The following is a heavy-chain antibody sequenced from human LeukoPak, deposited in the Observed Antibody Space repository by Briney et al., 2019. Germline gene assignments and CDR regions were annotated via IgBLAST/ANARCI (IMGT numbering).Heavy chain of an antibody. D-gene: IGHD2-21*02. J-gene: IGHJ4*02. CDR3: ARDCPLGGGDCYSIRLLDN. Sequence: ASVKVPCKASGYTFTNYGVSWVRQAPGQGLEWVGWISAYNGDTKYAQKFQGRVTMTTDTSTSTAYMEVRSLRSDDTAVYYCARDCPLGGGDCYSIRLLDNWGQGTLVTVSS. V-gene: IGHV1-18*01. CDR2: ISAYNGDT. CDR1: GYTFTNYG.